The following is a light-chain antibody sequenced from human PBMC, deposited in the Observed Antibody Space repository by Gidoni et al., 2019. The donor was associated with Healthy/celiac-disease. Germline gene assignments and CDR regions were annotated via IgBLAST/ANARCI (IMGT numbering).Light chain of an antibody. CDR3: QQANSHLALT. Sequence: DIQMTQSPSFLSASVGDRVTITCRASQDIGSHIAWYQQKPGKAPKLLIYYAFILQSGVPSRVSGSGSGTEFSLTISSLQPGDFATYYCQQANSHLALTFGGGTKVDI. V-gene: IGKV1-9*01. CDR2: YAF. J-gene: IGKJ4*01. CDR1: QDIGSH.